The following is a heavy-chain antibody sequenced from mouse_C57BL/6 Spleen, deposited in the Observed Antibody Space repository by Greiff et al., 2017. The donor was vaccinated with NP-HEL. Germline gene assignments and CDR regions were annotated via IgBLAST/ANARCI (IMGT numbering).Heavy chain of an antibody. CDR2: IYPRGGNT. Sequence: VQLQQSGAELARPGASVKLSCKASGYTFTSYGISWVKQRTGQGLEWIGEIYPRGGNTYYNEKFKGKATLTADKSSSTAYMELRSLTSEDSAVYFCAIYGNYAWWDQGTLVTVSA. V-gene: IGHV1-81*01. CDR1: GYTFTSYG. D-gene: IGHD2-1*01. CDR3: AIYGNYAW. J-gene: IGHJ3*02.